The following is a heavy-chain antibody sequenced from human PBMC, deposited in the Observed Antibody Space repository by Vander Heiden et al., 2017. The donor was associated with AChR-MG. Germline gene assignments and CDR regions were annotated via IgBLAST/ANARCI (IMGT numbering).Heavy chain of an antibody. V-gene: IGHV4-39*01. Sequence: HLQLQESGTGLVRPSETLSLTCTVSGDSITRSSSFWAWIRLPPGKGLEWIGNIDFTGGTYYNPSLKSRATISVDTSRDQFSLRLTSVTAADTALYFCASRSLVSGAFDYWGPGTLVTVSS. CDR2: IDFTGGT. CDR3: ASRSLVSGAFDY. CDR1: GDSITRSSSF. J-gene: IGHJ4*02. D-gene: IGHD7-27*01.